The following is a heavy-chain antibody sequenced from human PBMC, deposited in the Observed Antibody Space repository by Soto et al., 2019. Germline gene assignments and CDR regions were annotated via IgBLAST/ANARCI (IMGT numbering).Heavy chain of an antibody. CDR3: AKGSMEYSASVDN. CDR1: GFSFSSYA. V-gene: IGHV3-23*01. CDR2: ISARGGSS. J-gene: IGHJ4*02. Sequence: EVQLLESGGGLVQPGGSLRLSCAASGFSFSSYAMVWVRQAPGKGLEWVSVISARGGSSYFADSVKGRFTTSRDNSKNVLSLEMSSLRVDDTATYFCAKGSMEYSASVDNWGQGTLVLVSS. D-gene: IGHD5-12*01.